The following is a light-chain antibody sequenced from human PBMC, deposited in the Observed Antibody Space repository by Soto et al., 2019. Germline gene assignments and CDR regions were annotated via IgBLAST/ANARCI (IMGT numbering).Light chain of an antibody. V-gene: IGLV2-14*01. Sequence: QSALPQPASVSGSPGQSITISCTGTSSDVGGYNYVSWYQQHPGKAPKLMIYEVSNRPSGVSNRFSGSKSGNTASLTISGLHAEDEADYYCSSYTSSSAYVFGTGTKLTVL. CDR2: EVS. J-gene: IGLJ1*01. CDR3: SSYTSSSAYV. CDR1: SSDVGGYNY.